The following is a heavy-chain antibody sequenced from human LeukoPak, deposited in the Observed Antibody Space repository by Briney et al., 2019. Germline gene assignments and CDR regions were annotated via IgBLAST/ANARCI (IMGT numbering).Heavy chain of an antibody. CDR2: IYTSGST. CDR1: GGSISSYY. J-gene: IGHJ6*02. D-gene: IGHD3-22*01. CDR3: AAPPTYYDPLENYYGMTS. V-gene: IGHV4-4*07. Sequence: SETLSLTCTVSGGSISSYYWSWIRQPAGKGLEWIGRIYTSGSTNYNPSLKSRVTMSVDTSKNQFSLKLSSVTAADTAVYYCAAPPTYYDPLENYYGMTSGAKGPRSPSP.